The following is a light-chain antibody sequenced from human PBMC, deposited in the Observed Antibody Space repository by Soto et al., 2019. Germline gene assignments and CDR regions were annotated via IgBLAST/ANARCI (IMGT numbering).Light chain of an antibody. Sequence: IVLTQSPAIPTLTRGGRAALSCGASQSVSSSLAWYQRKPGQAPRLLICDTSNRATGIPARFSGSGSGTDFTLTISSLEPEDFAVYYCQQRSNCPRTFGQGTKVDIK. CDR3: QQRSNCPRT. CDR1: QSVSSS. V-gene: IGKV3-11*01. J-gene: IGKJ1*01. CDR2: DTS.